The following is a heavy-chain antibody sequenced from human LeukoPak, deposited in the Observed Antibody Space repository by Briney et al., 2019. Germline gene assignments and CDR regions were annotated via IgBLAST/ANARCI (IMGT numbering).Heavy chain of an antibody. CDR2: IYYSGST. CDR1: GGSISSYY. D-gene: IGHD4-11*01. V-gene: IGHV4-59*01. Sequence: SETLSLTCTVSGGSISSYYWSWIRQPPGKGLEWIGYIYYSGSTNYNPSLKSRVTISVDTSKNQFSLKLSSVTAADTAVYYCAREPYSTYLFFDPWGQGTLVTVSS. J-gene: IGHJ5*02. CDR3: AREPYSTYLFFDP.